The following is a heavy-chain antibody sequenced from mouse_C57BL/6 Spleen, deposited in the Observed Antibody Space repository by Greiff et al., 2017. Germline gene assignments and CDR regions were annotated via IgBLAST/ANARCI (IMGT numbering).Heavy chain of an antibody. V-gene: IGHV1-85*01. CDR3: AKRGTIYDDYGEFDY. CDR1: GYTFTSYD. D-gene: IGHD2-4*01. J-gene: IGHJ2*01. CDR2: IYPRDGST. Sequence: QVQLQRSGPELVKPGASVKLSCKASGYTFTSYDINWVKQRPGQGLEWIGWIYPRDGSTKYNEKFKGKATLTVDTSSSTAYMELHSLPCEVSSVDFCAKRGTIYDDYGEFDYWGQGTTLTVS.